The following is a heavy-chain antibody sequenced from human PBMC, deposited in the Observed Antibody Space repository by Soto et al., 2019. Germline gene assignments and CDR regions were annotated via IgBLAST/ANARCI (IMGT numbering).Heavy chain of an antibody. D-gene: IGHD1-20*01. Sequence: SETPSLTCTVSGDSISSYYWSWIRQSPGKGLEWIGQIYYSGSTNYNPSLKSRVTISVDTSQNQFSLKLSSVTAADTVVYYCARGTGISGMAHWGQGTLVTVSS. V-gene: IGHV4-59*01. CDR1: GDSISSYY. J-gene: IGHJ4*02. CDR3: ARGTGISGMAH. CDR2: IYYSGST.